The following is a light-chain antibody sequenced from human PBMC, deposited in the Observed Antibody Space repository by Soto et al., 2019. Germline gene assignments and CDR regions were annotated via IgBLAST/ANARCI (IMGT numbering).Light chain of an antibody. CDR3: QSYDTSLSGSYV. J-gene: IGLJ1*01. CDR2: ANS. Sequence: QSVLTQPPSVSGAPGPRVIVSCTGSTSNIGAGYDVHWYKQLPGTSPKLHIFANSNRPSGVPDRFSASRSGSSASLTITGLQAEDEADYYCQSYDTSLSGSYVFGSGTKVTVL. V-gene: IGLV1-40*01. CDR1: TSNIGAGYD.